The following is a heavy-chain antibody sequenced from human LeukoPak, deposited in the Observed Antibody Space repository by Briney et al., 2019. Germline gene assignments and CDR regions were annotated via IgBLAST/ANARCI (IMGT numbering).Heavy chain of an antibody. CDR2: ISSSGSTM. V-gene: IGHV3-11*04. Sequence: GGSLRLSCAASGFTVSSNYMSWVRQAPGKGLERVSTISSSGSTMYYADSLKGRFTISRDNAKNSLYLQMNSLRAEDTAVYYCARNLVSSWVGAHWGQGTLVTVSS. CDR3: ARNLVSSWVGAH. J-gene: IGHJ4*02. D-gene: IGHD3-16*01. CDR1: GFTVSSNY.